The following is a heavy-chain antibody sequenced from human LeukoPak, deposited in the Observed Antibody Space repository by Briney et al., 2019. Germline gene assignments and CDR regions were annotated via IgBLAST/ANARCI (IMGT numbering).Heavy chain of an antibody. D-gene: IGHD4-17*01. CDR1: GVSISSYY. CDR3: ARYGDYVDY. CDR2: IYYSGST. Sequence: SETLSLTCTVSGVSISSYYWSWIRQPPGKGLEWIGYIYYSGSTNYNPSLKSRVTISVDTSKSQFSLKLSSVTAADTAVYYCARYGDYVDYWGQGTLVTVSS. J-gene: IGHJ4*02. V-gene: IGHV4-59*08.